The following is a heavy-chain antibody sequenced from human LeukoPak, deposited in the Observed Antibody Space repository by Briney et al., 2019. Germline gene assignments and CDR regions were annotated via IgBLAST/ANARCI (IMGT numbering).Heavy chain of an antibody. CDR2: ISKSGSST. CDR1: GFSFNIYA. J-gene: IGHJ4*02. V-gene: IGHV3-23*01. D-gene: IGHD6-13*01. Sequence: PGGSLRLSCAASGFSFNIYAMSWVRQAPGKGLEWVSSISKSGSSTYYADSVKGRFAISRDNSKNTLYLQMNGLRAEDTAVYYCAKGWGQQLSFDYWGQGTLVTVSS. CDR3: AKGWGQQLSFDY.